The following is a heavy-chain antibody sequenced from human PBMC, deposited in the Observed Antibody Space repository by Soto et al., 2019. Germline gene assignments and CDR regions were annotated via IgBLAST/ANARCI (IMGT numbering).Heavy chain of an antibody. J-gene: IGHJ4*02. CDR1: GGSISSYY. CDR3: AICYTVTSTNYFDY. Sequence: SETLSLTCTVSGGSISSYYWSWIRQPPGKGLEWIGYIYYSGSTNYNPSLKSRVTISVDTSKNQFSLKLSSVTAADTAVYYCAICYTVTSTNYFDYWGQGTLVTVSS. V-gene: IGHV4-59*01. D-gene: IGHD4-17*01. CDR2: IYYSGST.